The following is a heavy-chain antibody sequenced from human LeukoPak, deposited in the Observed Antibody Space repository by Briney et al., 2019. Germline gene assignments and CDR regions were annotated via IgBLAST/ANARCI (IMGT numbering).Heavy chain of an antibody. D-gene: IGHD3-3*01. V-gene: IGHV4-59*01. Sequence: PSETLSLTCTVSGGSISSYYWSWIRKPPGQGLDENGYIYYSGSPNYNPSLKSRVTISVDTSKNQFSLKLSSVTAADTAFFFRAKDGIRDFWSGYYSGHYYYMDVWGKGTTVTVSS. CDR3: AKDGIRDFWSGYYSGHYYYMDV. CDR1: GGSISSYY. J-gene: IGHJ6*03. CDR2: IYYSGSP.